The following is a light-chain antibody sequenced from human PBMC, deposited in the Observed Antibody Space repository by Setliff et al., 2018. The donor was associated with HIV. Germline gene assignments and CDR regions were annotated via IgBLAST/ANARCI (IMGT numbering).Light chain of an antibody. CDR3: AAWDDSLSVFV. Sequence: QSALTQPASVSGSPGQSITISCTGTSSDVGGYNYVSWYQQHPGKAPQLIIYDVSNRPSGVSNRFSGSKSGNTASLTISGLQAEDEADYYCAAWDDSLSVFVFGTGTKSPS. V-gene: IGLV2-14*03. J-gene: IGLJ1*01. CDR1: SSDVGGYNY. CDR2: DVS.